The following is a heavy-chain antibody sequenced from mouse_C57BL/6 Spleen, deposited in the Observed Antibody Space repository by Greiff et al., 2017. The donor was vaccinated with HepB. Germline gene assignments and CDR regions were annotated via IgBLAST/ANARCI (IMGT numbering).Heavy chain of an antibody. J-gene: IGHJ2*01. CDR3: ARKAYYYGNLDY. CDR2: ISYDGSN. V-gene: IGHV3-6*01. Sequence: VQLKESGPGLVKPSQSLSLTCSVTGYSITSGYYWNWIRQFPGNKLEWMGYISYDGSNNYNPSLKNRISITRDTSKNQFFLKLNSVTTEDTATYYCARKAYYYGNLDYWGQGTTLTVSS. CDR1: GYSITSGYY. D-gene: IGHD2-1*01.